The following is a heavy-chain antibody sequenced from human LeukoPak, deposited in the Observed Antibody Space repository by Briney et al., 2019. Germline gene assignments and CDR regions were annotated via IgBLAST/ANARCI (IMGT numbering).Heavy chain of an antibody. J-gene: IGHJ4*02. D-gene: IGHD3-10*01. CDR1: GYTLTELS. Sequence: GASVKVSCKVSGYTLTELSMHWVRQAPGKGLEWMGGFDPEDGETIYAQKFQGRVTMTEDTYTDTAYMELSSLRFEDTAVYYCATGRIHGIWFGELLPPLDYWGQGTLVTVSS. CDR2: FDPEDGET. CDR3: ATGRIHGIWFGELLPPLDY. V-gene: IGHV1-24*01.